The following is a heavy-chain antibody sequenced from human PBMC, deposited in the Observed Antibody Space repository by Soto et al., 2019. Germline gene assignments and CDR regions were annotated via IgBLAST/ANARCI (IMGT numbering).Heavy chain of an antibody. CDR3: AKDAPGSGWLSDY. J-gene: IGHJ4*02. Sequence: GGALRLSCSASGFAFSIYAMSWVRQAPGKGLEWVSTIGGSGGCTSYADFVRGRFTISRYNSRNTLYLQMNSLRAEDTAVYYCAKDAPGSGWLSDYWGRGTLVTV. V-gene: IGHV3-23*01. CDR1: GFAFSIYA. D-gene: IGHD3-22*01. CDR2: IGGSGGCT.